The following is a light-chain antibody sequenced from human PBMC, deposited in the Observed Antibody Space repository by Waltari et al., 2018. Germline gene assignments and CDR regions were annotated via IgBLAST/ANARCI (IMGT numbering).Light chain of an antibody. Sequence: IVVTQSPDSLAVSLGERVTITCRSNKSLLYDSNQRNYLHWYQQKPGQPPRPLISLAYMRQSGVPDRFTGSGSGTDFTLTISSLRAEDVAVYYCQQYFSTPWTFGHETAVEIK. CDR2: LAY. CDR1: KSLLYDSNQRNY. CDR3: QQYFSTPWT. J-gene: IGKJ1*01. V-gene: IGKV4-1*01.